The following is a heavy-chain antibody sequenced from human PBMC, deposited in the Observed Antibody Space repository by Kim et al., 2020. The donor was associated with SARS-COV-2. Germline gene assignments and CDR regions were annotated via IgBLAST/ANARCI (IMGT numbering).Heavy chain of an antibody. J-gene: IGHJ4*02. CDR2: IYPGDSDT. D-gene: IGHD2-2*01. V-gene: IGHV5-51*01. CDR3: ARLFLGYCSSTSCLSLDY. CDR1: GYSFTSYW. Sequence: GESLKISCKGSGYSFTSYWIGWVRQMPGKGLEWMGIIYPGDSDTRYSPSFQGQVTISADKSISTAYLQWSSLKASDTAMYYCARLFLGYCSSTSCLSLDYWGQGTLVTVSS.